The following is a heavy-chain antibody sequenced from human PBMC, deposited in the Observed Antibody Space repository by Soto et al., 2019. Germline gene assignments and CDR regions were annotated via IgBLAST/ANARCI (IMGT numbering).Heavy chain of an antibody. D-gene: IGHD4-4*01. J-gene: IGHJ2*01. CDR2: ISYDGSNK. V-gene: IGHV3-30-3*01. CDR3: ARDRLTVNQNWYFDL. CDR1: GFTFSSYA. Sequence: QVQLVESGGGVVQPGRSLRLSCAASGFTFSSYAMHWVRQAPGKGLEWVAVISYDGSNKYYADSVKGRFTISRDNSKNTLYLQMNSLSAEDTAVYYCARDRLTVNQNWYFDLWGRGTLVTVS.